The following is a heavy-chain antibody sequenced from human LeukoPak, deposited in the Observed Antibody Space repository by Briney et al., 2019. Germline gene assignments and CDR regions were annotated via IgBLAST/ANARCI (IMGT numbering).Heavy chain of an antibody. D-gene: IGHD3-22*01. CDR3: AKDLGYYDSSGYYGEGFDY. CDR2: ISYDGSNK. V-gene: IGHV3-30*18. J-gene: IGHJ4*02. CDR1: GFTFNSYG. Sequence: GGSLRLSCAASGFTFNSYGMHWVRQAPGRGLEWVAVISYDGSNKYYADSVKGRFTISRDNSKNTLYLQMNSLRAEDTAVYYCAKDLGYYDSSGYYGEGFDYWGQGTLVTVSS.